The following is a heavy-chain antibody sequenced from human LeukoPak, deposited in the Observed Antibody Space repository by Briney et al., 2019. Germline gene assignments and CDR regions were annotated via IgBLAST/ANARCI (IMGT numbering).Heavy chain of an antibody. CDR2: VDHTGST. D-gene: IGHD4-11*01. Sequence: PSETLSLTCSVSDDSITMYYWTWIRPPPGKGLEWIGYVDHTGSTNFNPSLNGRVSISRDTSKNLFSLRLRSVTAADTAVYFCARGRVSSSTWYSTYYYYFYMDVWGKGTTVTVSS. CDR3: ARGRVSSSTWYSTYYYYFYMDV. CDR1: DDSITMYY. V-gene: IGHV4-59*01. J-gene: IGHJ6*03.